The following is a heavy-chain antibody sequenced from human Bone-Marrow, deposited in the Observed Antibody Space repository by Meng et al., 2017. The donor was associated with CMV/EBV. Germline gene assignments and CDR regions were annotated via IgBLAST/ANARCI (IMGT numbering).Heavy chain of an antibody. V-gene: IGHV3-48*03. CDR1: GFTFSSHE. D-gene: IGHD6-6*01. CDR2: ISSSGITI. CDR3: ARDLFHSSALAGYYYYYYGMDV. Sequence: GESLKISCAASGFTFSSHEMNWVRQAPGKGLEWVSYISSSGITIYYADSVKGRFTISRDNAKNSLYLQMNSLRAEDTAVYYCARDLFHSSALAGYYYYYYGMDVWGQGTTVTVSS. J-gene: IGHJ6*02.